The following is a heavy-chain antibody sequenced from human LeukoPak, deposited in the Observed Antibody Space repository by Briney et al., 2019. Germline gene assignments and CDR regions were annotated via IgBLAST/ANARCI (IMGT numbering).Heavy chain of an antibody. V-gene: IGHV3-30*04. Sequence: GGSLRLSCAASGFTFSSYAMHWVRQAPGKGLEWVAVISYDGSNKYYADSVKGRFTIPRDNSKNTLYLQMNSLRAEDTAVYYCARDGYYYGSGSKYNWFDPWGQGTLVTVSS. J-gene: IGHJ5*02. D-gene: IGHD3-10*01. CDR2: ISYDGSNK. CDR1: GFTFSSYA. CDR3: ARDGYYYGSGSKYNWFDP.